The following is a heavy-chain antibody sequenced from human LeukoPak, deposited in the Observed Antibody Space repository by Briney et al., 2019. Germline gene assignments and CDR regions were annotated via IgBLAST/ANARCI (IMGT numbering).Heavy chain of an antibody. D-gene: IGHD2-15*01. CDR3: ATFPRPPFPPLRLRISGDDY. J-gene: IGHJ4*02. CDR2: INHSGST. Sequence: PSETLSLTCAVYGGSFSGYYWSWIRQPPGKGLEWIGEINHSGSTNYNPSLKSRVTISVDTSKNQFSLKLSSVTAADTAVYYCATFPRPPFPPLRLRISGDDYWGQGTLVTVSS. V-gene: IGHV4-34*01. CDR1: GGSFSGYY.